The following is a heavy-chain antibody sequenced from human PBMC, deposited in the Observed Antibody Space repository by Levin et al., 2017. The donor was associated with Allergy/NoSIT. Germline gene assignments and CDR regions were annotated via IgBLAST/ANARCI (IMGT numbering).Heavy chain of an antibody. Sequence: GGSLRLSCAASGFTFSSYWMHWVRQAPGKGLVWVSRVDIDGSTTNYADSVKGRFTISRDNAENTLYLQMNSLRAEDTAFYYCARGLYGTSAYTKSNYWGQGILVTVSS. CDR1: GFTFSSYW. V-gene: IGHV3-74*01. CDR3: ARGLYGTSAYTKSNY. D-gene: IGHD3-22*01. CDR2: VDIDGSTT. J-gene: IGHJ4*02.